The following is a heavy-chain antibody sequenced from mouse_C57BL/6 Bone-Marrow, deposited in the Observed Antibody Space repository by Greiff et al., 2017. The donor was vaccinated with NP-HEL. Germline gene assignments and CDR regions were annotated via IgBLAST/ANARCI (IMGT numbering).Heavy chain of an antibody. CDR3: ARNPITTVVAPFDY. J-gene: IGHJ2*01. D-gene: IGHD1-1*01. V-gene: IGHV1-54*01. CDR2: INPGSGGT. Sequence: QVQLQQSGAELVRPGTSVKVSCKASGYAFTNYLIEWVKQRPGQGLEWIGVINPGSGGTNYNEKFKGKATLTADKSSSTAYMQLSSLTSEDSAVYFCARNPITTVVAPFDYWGQGTTLTVSS. CDR1: GYAFTNYL.